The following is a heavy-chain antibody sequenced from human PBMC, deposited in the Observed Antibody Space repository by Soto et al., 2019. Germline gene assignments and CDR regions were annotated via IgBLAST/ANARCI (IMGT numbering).Heavy chain of an antibody. CDR2: VNIYRGTT. D-gene: IGHD5-18*01. CDR1: GYTFSDYG. Sequence: QVQLVQSGAEVQKPGASVRVSCKPSGYTFSDYGISWVRQAPGQGLEWMGWVNIYRGTTNYALKFQGRVTMTTDTSTTTAYLDLTSLTSDDTAVYYSARERGGYREGGSWGQGTLVTVSS. CDR3: ARERGGYREGGS. V-gene: IGHV1-18*01. J-gene: IGHJ5*02.